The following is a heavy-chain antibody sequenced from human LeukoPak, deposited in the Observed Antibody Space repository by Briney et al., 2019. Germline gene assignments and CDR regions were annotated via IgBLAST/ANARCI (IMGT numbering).Heavy chain of an antibody. D-gene: IGHD3-9*01. Sequence: GGSLRLSCAASGFTFSDYYMSWIRQAPGKGLEWVSCISASGNTIYYADSVKGRFTISRDNAKNSLYLQMNSLRAEDTAVYYCAKLTPKTPNHDYWGQGTLVTVSS. CDR3: AKLTPKTPNHDY. CDR1: GFTFSDYY. J-gene: IGHJ4*02. V-gene: IGHV3-11*01. CDR2: ISASGNTI.